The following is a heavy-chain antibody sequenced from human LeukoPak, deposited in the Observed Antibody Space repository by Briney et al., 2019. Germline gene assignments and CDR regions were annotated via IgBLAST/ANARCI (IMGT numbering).Heavy chain of an antibody. J-gene: IGHJ5*02. Sequence: PSETLSLTCADYGGSFSGYYWSWIRQPPGKGLEWIGEINHSGSTNYNPSLKSRVTISVDTSKNQFSLKLSSVTAADTAVYYCARVTGERNRRIAAAGTGRWFVPWGQGTLVTVSS. CDR3: ARVTGERNRRIAAAGTGRWFVP. CDR1: GGSFSGYY. CDR2: INHSGST. D-gene: IGHD6-13*01. V-gene: IGHV4-34*01.